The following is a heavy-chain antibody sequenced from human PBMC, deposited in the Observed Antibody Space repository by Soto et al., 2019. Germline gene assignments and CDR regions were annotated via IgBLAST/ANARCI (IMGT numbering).Heavy chain of an antibody. Sequence: GGSLRLSCAASGFTFSSYAMSWVRQAPGKGLEWVSAISGSGGSTYYADSVKGRFTISRDNSKNTLYLQMNSLRAEDTAVYYCAKATTGLLWPYDAFDIWGQGTMVTVSS. D-gene: IGHD3-10*01. CDR1: GFTFSSYA. J-gene: IGHJ3*02. CDR3: AKATTGLLWPYDAFDI. V-gene: IGHV3-23*01. CDR2: ISGSGGST.